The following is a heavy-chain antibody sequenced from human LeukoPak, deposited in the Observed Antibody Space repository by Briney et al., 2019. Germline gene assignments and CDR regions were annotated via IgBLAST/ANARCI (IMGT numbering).Heavy chain of an antibody. D-gene: IGHD6-19*01. CDR3: ARDVGGSGWSGVAFDI. J-gene: IGHJ3*02. CDR2: IIPIFGTA. Sequence: ASVKVSCKASGGTFISYAISWVRQAPGQGLEWMGGIIPIFGTANYAQKFQGRVTITADESTSTAYMELSSLRSEDTAVYYCARDVGGSGWSGVAFDIWGQGTMVTVSS. CDR1: GGTFISYA. V-gene: IGHV1-69*13.